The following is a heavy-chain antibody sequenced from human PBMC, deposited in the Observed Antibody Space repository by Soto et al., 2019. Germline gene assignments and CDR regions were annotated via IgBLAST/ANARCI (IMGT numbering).Heavy chain of an antibody. V-gene: IGHV1-8*01. CDR3: ARGDYDFWSGYSRPYYYYGMDV. J-gene: IGHJ6*02. Sequence: ASVKVSCKASGYTFTSYDINLVRQATGQGLEWMGWMNPNSGNTGYAQKFQGRVTMTRNTSISTAYMELSSLRSEDTAVYYCARGDYDFWSGYSRPYYYYGMDVWGQGTMVTVSS. CDR1: GYTFTSYD. CDR2: MNPNSGNT. D-gene: IGHD3-3*01.